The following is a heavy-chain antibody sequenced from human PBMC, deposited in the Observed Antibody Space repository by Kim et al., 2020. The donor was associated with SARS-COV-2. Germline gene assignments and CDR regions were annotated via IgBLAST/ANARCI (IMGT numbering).Heavy chain of an antibody. J-gene: IGHJ3*02. Sequence: GGSLRLSCAASGFTFSDYYMSWIRQAPGKGLEWVSYISSSSSYTNYADSVKGRFTISRDNAKNSLYLQMNILRAEDTAVYYCARVAYDSSGLDAFDIWGQGTMVTVSS. D-gene: IGHD3-22*01. CDR2: ISSSSSYT. CDR1: GFTFSDYY. V-gene: IGHV3-11*05. CDR3: ARVAYDSSGLDAFDI.